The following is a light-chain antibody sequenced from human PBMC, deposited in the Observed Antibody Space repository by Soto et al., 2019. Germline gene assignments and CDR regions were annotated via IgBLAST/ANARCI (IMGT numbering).Light chain of an antibody. J-gene: IGLJ3*02. CDR3: QVWDATSDHGM. Sequence: SYELTQPPSVSVAPRQTATITCGENNIGSRSVHWYQQKSGQAPVLVVFDDSVRPSGIPERISGYNSGNTATLTISGVEAGDEADYYCQVWDATSDHGMFGGGTKLTVL. V-gene: IGLV3-21*02. CDR1: NIGSRS. CDR2: DDS.